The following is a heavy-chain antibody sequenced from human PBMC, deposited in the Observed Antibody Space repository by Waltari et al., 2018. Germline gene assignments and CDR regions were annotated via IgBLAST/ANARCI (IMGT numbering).Heavy chain of an antibody. CDR1: GGSFSGYY. CDR3: AGGGYSYGYCYYYGMDV. J-gene: IGHJ6*02. Sequence: QVQLQQWGAGLLKPSETLSLTCAVYGGSFSGYYWRWIRQPPGKGLEWIGEINHSGRTNDNPSRKSRVSISVDTSKNKFSLKLSTVTAADTAVYYCAGGGYSYGYCYYYGMDVWGQGTTVTVSS. CDR2: INHSGRT. D-gene: IGHD5-18*01. V-gene: IGHV4-34*01.